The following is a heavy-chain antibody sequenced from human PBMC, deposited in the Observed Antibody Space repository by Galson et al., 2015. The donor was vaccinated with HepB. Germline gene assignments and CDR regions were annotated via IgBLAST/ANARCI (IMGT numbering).Heavy chain of an antibody. J-gene: IGHJ6*02. CDR3: ARARPNAGYSYGSPPRFYGMDV. CDR2: INPSGGST. Sequence: QSGAEVKKPGASVKVSCKASGYTFTSYYMHWVRQAPGQGLEWMGIINPSGGSTSYAQKFQGRVTMTRDTSTSTVYMELSSLRSEDTAVYYCARARPNAGYSYGSPPRFYGMDVWGQGTTVTVSS. D-gene: IGHD5-18*01. CDR1: GYTFTSYY. V-gene: IGHV1-46*01.